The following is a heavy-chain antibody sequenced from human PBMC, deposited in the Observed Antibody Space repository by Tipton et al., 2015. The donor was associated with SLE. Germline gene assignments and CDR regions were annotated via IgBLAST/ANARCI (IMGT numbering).Heavy chain of an antibody. CDR1: YW. Sequence: YWSWIRQPPGKGLEWMGIIYPGDSDTRYSPSFQGQVTISADKSISTAYLQWSSLKASDTAMYYCARRAGPRDIWGQGTMVTVSS. J-gene: IGHJ3*02. V-gene: IGHV5-51*01. D-gene: IGHD6-25*01. CDR3: ARRAGPRDI. CDR2: IYPGDSDT.